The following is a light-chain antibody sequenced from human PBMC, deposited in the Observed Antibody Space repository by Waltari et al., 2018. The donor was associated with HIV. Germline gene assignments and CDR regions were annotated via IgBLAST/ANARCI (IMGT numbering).Light chain of an antibody. CDR1: TSDVGSHNF. CDR2: EVS. V-gene: IGLV2-14*01. Sequence: QSALTQPASVPGSPGQSITISCTGTTSDVGSHNFVSWYQQYPGKAPKLLISEVSKRPSGVSNRFSGSKSANTASLSISGLQAEDEADYYCSSYTSSSTLVVFGGGTKLTVL. CDR3: SSYTSSSTLVV. J-gene: IGLJ2*01.